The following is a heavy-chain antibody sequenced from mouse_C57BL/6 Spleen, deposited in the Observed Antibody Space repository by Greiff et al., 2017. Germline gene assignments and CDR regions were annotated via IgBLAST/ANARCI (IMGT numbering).Heavy chain of an antibody. J-gene: IGHJ1*03. D-gene: IGHD1-1*01. CDR2: ISSGGSYT. CDR3: ARHEGSYWYFDV. Sequence: DVQLVESGGDLVKPGGSLKLSCAASGFTFSSYGMSWVRQTPDKRLEWVATISSGGSYTYYPDSVKGRFTISRDNAKNTLYLQMSSLKSEDTAMYYCARHEGSYWYFDVWGTGTTVTVSS. V-gene: IGHV5-6*01. CDR1: GFTFSSYG.